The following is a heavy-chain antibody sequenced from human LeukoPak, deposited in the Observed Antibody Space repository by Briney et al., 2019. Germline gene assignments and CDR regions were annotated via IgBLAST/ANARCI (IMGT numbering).Heavy chain of an antibody. V-gene: IGHV5-51*01. CDR2: IYPGDSDT. J-gene: IGHJ4*02. CDR3: ARVNGCSSTSCSYYFDY. CDR1: GYTFTNYW. D-gene: IGHD2-2*01. Sequence: GESLKISWKGSGYTFTNYWIGWVRQMPGKGLEFMGIIYPGDSDTRYSPSFQGQVTISVDKSINTAYLQWSSLKASDSAMYYCARVNGCSSTSCSYYFDYWGQGTLVTVSS.